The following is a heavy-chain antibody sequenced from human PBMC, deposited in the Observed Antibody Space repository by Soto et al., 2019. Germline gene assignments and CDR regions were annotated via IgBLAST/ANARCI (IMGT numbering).Heavy chain of an antibody. CDR3: ARDVGRGTVTTTGYMDV. D-gene: IGHD4-4*01. V-gene: IGHV1-2*04. CDR1: GYTFTGYY. Sequence: ASVKVSCKASGYTFTGYYMHWVRQAPGQGLEWMGWINPNSGGTNYAQKFQGWVTMTRDTSISTAYMELSRLRSDDTAVYYCARDVGRGTVTTTGYMDVWGKGTTVTVSS. J-gene: IGHJ6*03. CDR2: INPNSGGT.